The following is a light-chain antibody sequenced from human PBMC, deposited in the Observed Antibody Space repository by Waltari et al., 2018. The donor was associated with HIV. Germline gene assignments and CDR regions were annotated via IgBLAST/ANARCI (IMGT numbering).Light chain of an antibody. J-gene: IGLJ2*01. CDR1: ASNLGSNY. V-gene: IGLV1-47*01. CDR2: RNN. CDR3: AAWTDSRYVV. Sequence: QSVLTQPPSASGAPGQRVTISFSGTASNLGSNYVYCYKQLPGTAPKLLIYRNNQRPSGVPDRCSGSKSGTSASLAISGLRSEDEADYYCAAWTDSRYVVFGGGTKLTVL.